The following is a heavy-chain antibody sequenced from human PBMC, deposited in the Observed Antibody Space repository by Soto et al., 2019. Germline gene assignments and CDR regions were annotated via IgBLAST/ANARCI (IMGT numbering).Heavy chain of an antibody. CDR3: ARMGDVPYYYYGMDV. J-gene: IGHJ6*02. Sequence: QVQLVQSGAEVKKPGASVKVSCKASGYTFTSYGISWVRQAPGQGHEWMGWINGYNGNTNHAQKLQGRVTMSTDTSTSTAYMELRSLRSDDSAVYYCARMGDVPYYYYGMDVWGQGTTVTVSS. CDR2: INGYNGNT. D-gene: IGHD3-16*01. V-gene: IGHV1-18*01. CDR1: GYTFTSYG.